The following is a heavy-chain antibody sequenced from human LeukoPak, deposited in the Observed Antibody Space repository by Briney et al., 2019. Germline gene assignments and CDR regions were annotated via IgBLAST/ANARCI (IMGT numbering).Heavy chain of an antibody. CDR3: AKRGVVIRVILVGFHREAYYFDS. Sequence: GGSLRLSCAVSGITLSNYGMSWVRQAPGKGLEWVAGISDRGGRTNYADSVKGRFTISRENPKNTLYLQMNSLRAEDTAVYFCAKRGVVIRVILVGFHREAYYFDSWGQGALVTVSS. CDR1: GITLSNYG. J-gene: IGHJ4*02. D-gene: IGHD3-10*01. CDR2: ISDRGGRT. V-gene: IGHV3-23*01.